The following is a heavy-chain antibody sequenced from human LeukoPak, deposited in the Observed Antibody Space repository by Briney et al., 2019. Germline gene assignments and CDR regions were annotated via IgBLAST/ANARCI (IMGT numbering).Heavy chain of an antibody. CDR2: IYYSGST. D-gene: IGHD3-10*01. CDR3: ASAYGSGSYYPFDP. V-gene: IGHV4-59*01. Sequence: SETLSLTCTVSGGSISSYYWSWIRQPPGKGLEWIGYIYYSGSTNYNPSLKSRVTISVDTSKNPFSLKLSSVTAADTAVYYCASAYGSGSYYPFDPWGQGTLVTVSS. CDR1: GGSISSYY. J-gene: IGHJ5*02.